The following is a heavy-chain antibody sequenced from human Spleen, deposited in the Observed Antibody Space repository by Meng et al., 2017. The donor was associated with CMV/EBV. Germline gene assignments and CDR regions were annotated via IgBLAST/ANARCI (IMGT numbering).Heavy chain of an antibody. CDR3: ARGGHNGFWNY. V-gene: IGHV4-59*01. CDR1: GGSISSYY. D-gene: IGHD3-3*01. Sequence: SETLSLTCTISGGSISSYYWSWIRQPPGKGLEWIGNIYYSGSANYNPSLKSPVTMSVDTSKNQFSLKLSSVTAADTAVYFCARGGHNGFWNYWGQGILVTVSS. CDR2: IYYSGSA. J-gene: IGHJ4*02.